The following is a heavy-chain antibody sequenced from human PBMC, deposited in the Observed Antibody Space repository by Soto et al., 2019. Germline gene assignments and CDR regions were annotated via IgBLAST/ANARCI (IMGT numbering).Heavy chain of an antibody. J-gene: IGHJ4*02. CDR2: IKQDGSEK. Sequence: GGSLRLSCAASGFTFSSYWMSWVRQAPGKGLEWVANIKQDGSEKYYVDSVKGRFTISRDNAKNSLYLQMNSLRAEDTAVYYCARDYVLLWFGEPRWGQGTLVTVSS. D-gene: IGHD3-10*01. CDR3: ARDYVLLWFGEPR. V-gene: IGHV3-7*01. CDR1: GFTFSSYW.